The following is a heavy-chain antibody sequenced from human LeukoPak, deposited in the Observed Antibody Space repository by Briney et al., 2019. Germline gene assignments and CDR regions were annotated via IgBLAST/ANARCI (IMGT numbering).Heavy chain of an antibody. D-gene: IGHD2-21*01. CDR3: AKDNPVCDS. CDR2: ISGSGDNT. V-gene: IGHV3-23*01. J-gene: IGHJ5*02. CDR1: GFTFSSYG. Sequence: GGSLRLSCAASGFTFSSYGMTWVRQAPGKGLEWVSGISGSGDNTWYGDSVKGRVTISRDISKNTLFLHMNSLRVEDTAVYFCAKDNPVCDSWGQGTLVTVSS.